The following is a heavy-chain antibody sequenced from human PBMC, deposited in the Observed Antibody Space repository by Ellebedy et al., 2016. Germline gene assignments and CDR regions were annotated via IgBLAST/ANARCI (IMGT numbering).Heavy chain of an antibody. CDR3: ARGINGSDY. Sequence: ASVKVSCKASGYTFTNYNINWVRQATGQGLEWMGWMNPDSGNTGLAQNFQGRVTMTRDTSISTAYMELSSLRSEDTAMYYCARGINGSDYWGQGTLVTVSS. CDR2: MNPDSGNT. CDR1: GYTFTNYN. D-gene: IGHD1-20*01. V-gene: IGHV1-8*01. J-gene: IGHJ4*02.